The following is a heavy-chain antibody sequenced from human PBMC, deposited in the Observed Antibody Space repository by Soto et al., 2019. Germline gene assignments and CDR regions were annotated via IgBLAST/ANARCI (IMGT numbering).Heavy chain of an antibody. CDR1: GWSFSGYY. J-gene: IGHJ3*02. CDR2: INHSGST. V-gene: IGHV4-34*01. Sequence: SETLSLTCAFYGWSFSGYYWSWIRQPPGKGLEWIGEINHSGSTNYNPSLKSRVTISVDTSKNQFSLKLSSVTAADTAVYYCARGRWRAFDIWGQGKMVTVSS. CDR3: ARGRWRAFDI. D-gene: IGHD3-3*01.